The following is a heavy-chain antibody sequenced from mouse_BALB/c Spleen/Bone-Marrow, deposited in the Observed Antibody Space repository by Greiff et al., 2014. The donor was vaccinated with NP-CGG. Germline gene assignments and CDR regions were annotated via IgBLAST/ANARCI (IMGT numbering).Heavy chain of an antibody. V-gene: IGHV5-9-2*01. Sequence: EVKLMESGGGLVKSGGSLKLSCAAPGFSFSNYGMSWLRQTPEKRLEWVATISGDGRYTFYSDSVKGRFTISRDNAKNNLYLQLSSLRSEDTALYYCARHAYYDQTEVSFVCWGQGTLVTVSA. CDR2: ISGDGRYT. J-gene: IGHJ3*01. D-gene: IGHD2-4*01. CDR1: GFSFSNYG. CDR3: ARHAYYDQTEVSFVC.